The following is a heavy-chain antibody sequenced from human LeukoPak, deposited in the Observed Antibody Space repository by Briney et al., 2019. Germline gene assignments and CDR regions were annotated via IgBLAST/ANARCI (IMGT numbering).Heavy chain of an antibody. CDR3: ARADAAMVGIDY. Sequence: ASVKVSCKVSGGTFSSYAISWVRQAPGQGLEWMGRIIPILGIANYAQKFQGRVTITADKSTSTAYMELSSLRSEDTAVYYCARADAAMVGIDYWGQGTLVTVSS. CDR2: IIPILGIA. D-gene: IGHD5-18*01. V-gene: IGHV1-69*04. CDR1: GGTFSSYA. J-gene: IGHJ4*02.